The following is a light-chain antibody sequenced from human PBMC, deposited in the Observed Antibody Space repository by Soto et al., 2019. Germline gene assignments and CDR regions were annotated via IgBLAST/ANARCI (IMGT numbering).Light chain of an antibody. CDR3: QQYDSYSYS. Sequence: DIQMTQSPSTLSASVGDRATITCRASQIISTSLAWYQQKPGKAPKLLIFKASNLESGVPSRFSGSGSGTEFTLTISRLQPDDVAAYYCQQYDSYSYSFGQGTKLYIK. CDR2: KAS. J-gene: IGKJ2*01. CDR1: QIISTS. V-gene: IGKV1-5*03.